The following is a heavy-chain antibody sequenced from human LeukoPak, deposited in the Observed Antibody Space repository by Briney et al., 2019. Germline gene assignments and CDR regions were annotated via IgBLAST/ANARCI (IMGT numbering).Heavy chain of an antibody. J-gene: IGHJ4*02. V-gene: IGHV3-48*01. CDR1: GFTFSSYN. CDR2: INADSSTI. D-gene: IGHD3-22*01. CDR3: VRDNSRGQSLGVIY. Sequence: GGSLRLSCAASGFTFSSYNMNWVRQAPGKGLEWISYINADSSTIQYADSVRGRFTTSRDNAKNSLYLQMNSLRAEDTAVYYCVRDNSRGQSLGVIYWGQGSLVAVSS.